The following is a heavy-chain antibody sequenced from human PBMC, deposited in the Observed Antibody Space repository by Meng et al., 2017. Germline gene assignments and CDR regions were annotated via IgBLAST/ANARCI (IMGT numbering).Heavy chain of an antibody. Sequence: QVQLVQAGDEGKKPGASVKVSCKPSGYNFPDYYIHWVRRAPGQGLEWMGRINPKSGDTHYAQKFQARVTMTGDTSISTAYMELSGLRSDDTAMYYCARDEDISAAGKLFGDYWGQGTLVTVSS. V-gene: IGHV1-2*06. CDR3: ARDEDISAAGKLFGDY. D-gene: IGHD6-25*01. J-gene: IGHJ4*02. CDR2: INPKSGDT. CDR1: GYNFPDYY.